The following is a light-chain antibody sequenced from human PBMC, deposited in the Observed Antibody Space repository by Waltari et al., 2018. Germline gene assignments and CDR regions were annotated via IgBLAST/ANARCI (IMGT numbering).Light chain of an antibody. V-gene: IGKV3-20*01. J-gene: IGKJ2*03. Sequence: VLTQLPDTLSLSPGERATLSCRASQSVSSSHLAWYQHKPGQAPRLLIYGASSRTTDIPDRFSGSGSGTDFTLTIGRLEPEDFAVYYCQQYFDSPYSFGQGTKLEIK. CDR2: GAS. CDR3: QQYFDSPYS. CDR1: QSVSSSH.